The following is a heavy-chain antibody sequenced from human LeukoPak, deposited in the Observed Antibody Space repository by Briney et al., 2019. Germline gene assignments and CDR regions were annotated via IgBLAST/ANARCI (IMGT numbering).Heavy chain of an antibody. D-gene: IGHD2-2*01. CDR3: AREQVVVGRGYYGMDV. CDR1: GFTVSSNY. V-gene: IGHV3-66*01. J-gene: IGHJ6*02. CDR2: MYSGGST. Sequence: PGGSLRLSCAASGFTVSSNYMNWVRQAPGKGLEWVSVMYSGGSTFYGDSVKGRFTISRDNSMNTLYLQMNSLRVDDTAVYYCAREQVVVGRGYYGMDVWGQGTMVTVSS.